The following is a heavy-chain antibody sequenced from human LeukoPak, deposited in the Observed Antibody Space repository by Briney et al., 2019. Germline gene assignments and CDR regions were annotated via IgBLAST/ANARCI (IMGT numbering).Heavy chain of an antibody. CDR2: IRYDGSNK. CDR1: GFTFSSYE. Sequence: GGSLRLSCAASGFTFSSYEMNWVRQAPGKGLEWVAFIRYDGSNKYYADSVKGRFTISRDNSKNTLYLQMNSLRAEDTAVYYCANKGYGDYWGQGTLVTVSS. V-gene: IGHV3-30*02. D-gene: IGHD5-18*01. J-gene: IGHJ4*02. CDR3: ANKGYGDY.